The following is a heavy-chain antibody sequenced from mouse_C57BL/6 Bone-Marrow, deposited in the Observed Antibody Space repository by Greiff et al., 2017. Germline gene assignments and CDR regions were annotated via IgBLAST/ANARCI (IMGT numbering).Heavy chain of an antibody. J-gene: IGHJ3*01. CDR3: AMYDYDAWFAY. V-gene: IGHV1-74*01. D-gene: IGHD2-4*01. CDR1: GYTFTSYW. CDR2: IHPSDGDT. Sequence: VQLQQPGAELVKPGASVKVSCKASGYTFTSYWMHWVKQRPGQGLEWIGRIHPSDGDTNYNQKFKGKATLTVDKSSSTAYMQLSSLTSEDSAVFCCAMYDYDAWFAYWGQGTLVTVSA.